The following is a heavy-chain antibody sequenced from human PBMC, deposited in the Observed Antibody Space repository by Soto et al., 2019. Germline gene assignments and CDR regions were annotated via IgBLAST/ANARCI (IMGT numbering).Heavy chain of an antibody. J-gene: IGHJ4*02. CDR3: VRGGVHYYDNSFDY. CDR2: IKQDGSER. CDR1: GFIFSAYG. V-gene: IGHV3-7*03. Sequence: GQLVESGGGVVQPGGSLRLSCAASGFIFSAYGIHWVRQAPGKGLEWVSNIKQDGSERNYVNSVKGRFTISRDNAKNSVYLEMNSLRSEDTAVYYCVRGGVHYYDNSFDYWGQGTLVTVSS. D-gene: IGHD3-22*01.